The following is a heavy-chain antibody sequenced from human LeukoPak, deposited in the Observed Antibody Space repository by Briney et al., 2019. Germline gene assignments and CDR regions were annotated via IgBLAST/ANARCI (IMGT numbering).Heavy chain of an antibody. Sequence: GGSLRLSCAASGFTFDDYGMSWVRQAPGKGLEWVSAISGSGGSTYYADSVKGRFTISRDNSKNTLYLQMNSLRAEDTAVYYCAKNYYGSGSYDYWGQGTLVTVSS. J-gene: IGHJ4*02. CDR3: AKNYYGSGSYDY. D-gene: IGHD3-10*01. V-gene: IGHV3-23*01. CDR2: ISGSGGST. CDR1: GFTFDDYG.